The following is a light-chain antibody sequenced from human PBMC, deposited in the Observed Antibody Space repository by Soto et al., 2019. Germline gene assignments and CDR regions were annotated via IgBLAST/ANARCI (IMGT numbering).Light chain of an antibody. CDR1: SSDVGGYNY. J-gene: IGLJ2*01. Sequence: QSALTQPPSASGSPGQSVTISCTGTSSDVGGYNYVSWYQQHPGIAPKLMIYEVSRRPSGVPDRFSGSKSGNTASLTVSGRQAEDEDVYYCGSFAGNNNVIFGGGTKLTVL. CDR2: EVS. CDR3: GSFAGNNNVI. V-gene: IGLV2-8*01.